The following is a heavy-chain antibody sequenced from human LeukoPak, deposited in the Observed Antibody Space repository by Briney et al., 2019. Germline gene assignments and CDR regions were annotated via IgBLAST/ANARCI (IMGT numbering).Heavy chain of an antibody. CDR3: ARALEPALYNWIDP. J-gene: IGHJ5*02. D-gene: IGHD1-1*01. V-gene: IGHV3-74*01. CDR1: GFTFSSSW. Sequence: GGSLRLSCTASGFTFSSSWMHWVRQVPGNGLVWVSRINSDASSTSYADSVKGRFTISRDNAKNTLYLQMNGLRAEDTAVYYCARALEPALYNWIDPWGQGTLVTVSS. CDR2: INSDASST.